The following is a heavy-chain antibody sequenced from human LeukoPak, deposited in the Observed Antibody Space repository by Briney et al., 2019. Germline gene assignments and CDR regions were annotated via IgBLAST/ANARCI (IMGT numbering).Heavy chain of an antibody. J-gene: IGHJ6*03. CDR1: GFDFNNYN. D-gene: IGHD1-26*01. CDR3: ARDPYSGSYGDYYYYYMDV. CDR2: ITSSGTYI. V-gene: IGHV3-21*01. Sequence: GGSLRLSCAASGFDFNNYNMNWVRQAPGKGLEWVSSITSSGTYIYYADSVKGRFTISRDNAKNSLYLQMDSLRPEDTAVYYCARDPYSGSYGDYYYYYMDVWGKGTTVTISS.